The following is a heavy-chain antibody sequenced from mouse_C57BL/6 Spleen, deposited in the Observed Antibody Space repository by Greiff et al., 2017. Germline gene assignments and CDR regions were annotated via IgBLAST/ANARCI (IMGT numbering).Heavy chain of an antibody. V-gene: IGHV7-3*01. CDR3: ARYIYDCLYAMDY. J-gene: IGHJ4*01. Sequence: EVKVEESGGGLVQPGGSLSLSCAASGFTFTDYYMSWVRQPPGKALEWLGFIRNKANGYTTEYSASVKGRFTISRDNSQSTLYLQMNALRAEYSATYVCARYIYDCLYAMDYWGQGTSVTVSS. CDR2: IRNKANGYTT. CDR1: GFTFTDYY. D-gene: IGHD2-3*01.